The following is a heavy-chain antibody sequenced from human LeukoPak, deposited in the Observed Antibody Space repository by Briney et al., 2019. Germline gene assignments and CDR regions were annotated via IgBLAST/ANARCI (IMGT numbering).Heavy chain of an antibody. CDR1: GFTFSTYS. D-gene: IGHD4-17*01. J-gene: IGHJ4*02. CDR3: ARNDYGDYGIDY. V-gene: IGHV3-21*01. Sequence: GESLRLSCASSGFTFSTYSMSWVRQAPGKGLEWVSYISRSASSIYYADSVKGRFTTSRDNAKNSLYLQMNSLRAEDTAIYFCARNDYGDYGIDYWGQGTLVTVSS. CDR2: ISRSASSI.